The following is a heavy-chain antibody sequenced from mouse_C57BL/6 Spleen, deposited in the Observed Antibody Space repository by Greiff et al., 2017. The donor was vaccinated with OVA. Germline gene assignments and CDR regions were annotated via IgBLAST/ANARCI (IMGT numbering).Heavy chain of an antibody. CDR3: ARFYDCYYGYFDV. D-gene: IGHD2-3*01. Sequence: EVKLMESGPGLVKPSQSLSLTCSVTGYSITSGYYWNWIRQFPGNKLEWMGYISYDGSNNYNPSLKNRISITRDTSKNQFFLKLNSVTTEDTATYYCARFYDCYYGYFDVWGTGTTVTVSS. V-gene: IGHV3-6*01. CDR2: ISYDGSN. J-gene: IGHJ1*03. CDR1: GYSITSGYY.